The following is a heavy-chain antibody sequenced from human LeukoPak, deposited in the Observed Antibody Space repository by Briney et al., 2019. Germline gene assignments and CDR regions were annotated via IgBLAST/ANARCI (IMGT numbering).Heavy chain of an antibody. V-gene: IGHV1-18*01. Sequence: ASVKVSCKASGYTFTSYGISWVRQAPGQGLEWMGWISAYNGNTNYAQKLQGRVTMTTGTSTSTAYMELRSLRSNDTAVYYCARDDYNAMYYYGMDVWGQGTTVTVSS. CDR2: ISAYNGNT. CDR3: ARDDYNAMYYYGMDV. CDR1: GYTFTSYG. J-gene: IGHJ6*02. D-gene: IGHD4-11*01.